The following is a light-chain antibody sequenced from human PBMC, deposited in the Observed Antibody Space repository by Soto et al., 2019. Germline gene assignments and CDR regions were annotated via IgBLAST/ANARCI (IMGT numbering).Light chain of an antibody. CDR1: SNDVGAYNY. V-gene: IGLV2-14*01. CDR3: SAYTGTNTLPYV. J-gene: IGLJ1*01. CDR2: DDS. Sequence: QSVLTQPASVSGSPGQSITISCTGTSNDVGAYNYVSWYLQHPGKVPKLMIYDDSHRPSGVSDRFSGSKSGNPASLTISGLQTEDEADYFCSAYTGTNTLPYVFGTGTKLTVL.